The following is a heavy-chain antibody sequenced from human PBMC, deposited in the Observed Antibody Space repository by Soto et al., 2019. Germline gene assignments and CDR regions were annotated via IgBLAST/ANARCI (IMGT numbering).Heavy chain of an antibody. CDR1: GGSISSYY. V-gene: IGHV4-59*01. D-gene: IGHD5-12*01. CDR3: ARADVDIVAAFDY. CDR2: IYYSGST. Sequence: SETLSLTCTVSGGSISSYYWSWIRQPPGKGLEWIGYIYYSGSTNYNPSLKSRVTISVDTSKNQFSLKLSSVTAADTAVYYCARADVDIVAAFDYWGQGTLVTVSS. J-gene: IGHJ4*02.